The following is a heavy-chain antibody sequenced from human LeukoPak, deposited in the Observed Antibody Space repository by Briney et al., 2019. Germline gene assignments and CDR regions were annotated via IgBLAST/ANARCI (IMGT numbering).Heavy chain of an antibody. CDR3: AKGGYYDFWSGYYGDKFDY. J-gene: IGHJ4*02. CDR1: GFTFSSYA. CDR2: ISGSGGST. Sequence: GGSLRLSCAASGFTFSSYAMSWVRPAPGKGLEWVSAISGSGGSTYYADSVKGRFTISRDNSKNTLYLQMNSLRAEDTAVYYCAKGGYYDFWSGYYGDKFDYWGQGTLVTVSS. V-gene: IGHV3-23*01. D-gene: IGHD3-3*01.